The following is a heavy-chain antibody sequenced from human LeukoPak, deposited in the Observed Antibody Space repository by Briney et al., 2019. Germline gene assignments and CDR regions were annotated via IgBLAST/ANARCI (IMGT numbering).Heavy chain of an antibody. Sequence: SETLSLTCAVSGGSISSGSYYWSWIRQPAGKGLEWIGRIYTSGSTNYNPSLKSRVTISLDTSKNQFSLKLSSVTAAADTAVYYCARCIAVAGYNWFDPWGQGTLVTVSS. CDR2: IYTSGST. V-gene: IGHV4-61*02. D-gene: IGHD6-19*01. CDR3: ARCIAVAGYNWFDP. CDR1: GGSISSGSYY. J-gene: IGHJ5*02.